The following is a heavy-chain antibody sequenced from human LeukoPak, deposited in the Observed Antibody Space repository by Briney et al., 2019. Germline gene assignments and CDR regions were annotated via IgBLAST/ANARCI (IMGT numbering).Heavy chain of an antibody. CDR1: GFTFSSYG. V-gene: IGHV3-21*01. J-gene: IGHJ4*02. Sequence: GGSLRLSCAASGFTFSSYGMHWVRQAPGKGLEWVSSISSSSSYIYYADSVKGRFTISRDNAKNSLYLQMNSLRAEDTAVYYCARDRGYDILTGYYDYWGQGTLVTVSS. CDR3: ARDRGYDILTGYYDY. CDR2: ISSSSSYI. D-gene: IGHD3-9*01.